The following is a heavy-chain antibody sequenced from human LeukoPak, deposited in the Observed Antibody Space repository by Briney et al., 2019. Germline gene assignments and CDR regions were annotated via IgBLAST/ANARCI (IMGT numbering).Heavy chain of an antibody. CDR3: AKWMGRDS. D-gene: IGHD6-19*01. V-gene: IGHV3-7*02. CDR1: GFSFRTHW. Sequence: GGSLRLSCAASGFSFRTHWMSWVRRAPGKGLEWVANINQDGRKKFYVDSVEGRFTISRDDAKTSLFLQMNSLRVEDTAVYYCAKWMGRDSWGQGTLVTVSS. J-gene: IGHJ4*02. CDR2: INQDGRKK.